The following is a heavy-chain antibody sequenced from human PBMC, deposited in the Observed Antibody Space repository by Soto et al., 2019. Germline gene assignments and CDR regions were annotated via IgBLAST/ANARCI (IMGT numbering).Heavy chain of an antibody. CDR2: IIPIFGTA. D-gene: IGHD3-3*01. CDR1: GGTFSSYA. J-gene: IGHJ4*02. CDR3: AMGFIKIFGVVTRQDGFFDY. Sequence: SVKVSCKASGGTFSSYAISWVRQAPGQGLEWMGGIIPIFGTATYAQKFKGRVTITADESTSTAYMELSSLRSEDTAVYYCAMGFIKIFGVVTRQDGFFDYWGQGNMVTVSS. V-gene: IGHV1-69*13.